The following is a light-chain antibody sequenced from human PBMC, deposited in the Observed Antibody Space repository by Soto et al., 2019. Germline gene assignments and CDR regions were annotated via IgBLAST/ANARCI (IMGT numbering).Light chain of an antibody. Sequence: DIRMTQSPYSLSSSGGDIFNIPCQARKDISNYLNWYQQKPGKAPKLLIYDASNLETGVPSRFSGSGSGTDFTFTISSLQPEDIATYYCQQYDNLPLTFGGGTKVDIK. CDR1: KDISNY. J-gene: IGKJ4*01. CDR2: DAS. CDR3: QQYDNLPLT. V-gene: IGKV1-33*01.